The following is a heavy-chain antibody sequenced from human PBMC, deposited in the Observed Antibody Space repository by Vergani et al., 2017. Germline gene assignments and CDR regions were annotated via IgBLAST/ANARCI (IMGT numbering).Heavy chain of an antibody. D-gene: IGHD1-26*01. CDR1: GYTFTSYG. CDR2: ISAYNGNT. Sequence: QVQLVQSGAEVKKPGASVKVSCKASGYTFTSYGISWVRQAPGQGLEWMGWISAYNGNTNYAQKLQGRVTMTTDTSTSTAYMELSSLRSEDTAVYYCARDRGIVGANGENWFDPWGQGTLVTVSS. V-gene: IGHV1-18*01. J-gene: IGHJ5*02. CDR3: ARDRGIVGANGENWFDP.